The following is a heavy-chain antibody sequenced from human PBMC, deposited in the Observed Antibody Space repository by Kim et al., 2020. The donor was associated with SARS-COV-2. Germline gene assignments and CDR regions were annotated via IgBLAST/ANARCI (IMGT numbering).Heavy chain of an antibody. J-gene: IGHJ6*02. D-gene: IGHD3-9*01. Sequence: ASVKVSCKASGFTFTSYGFTWVRLAPGQGLEWMGWSSAYNGDTKYARKLQGRISMTTDTSTTTVYMELRSLTSDDTAVYYWARDRRYYDILPGPPMDVWGQGTTVTVSS. V-gene: IGHV1-18*01. CDR1: GFTFTSYG. CDR2: SSAYNGDT. CDR3: ARDRRYYDILPGPPMDV.